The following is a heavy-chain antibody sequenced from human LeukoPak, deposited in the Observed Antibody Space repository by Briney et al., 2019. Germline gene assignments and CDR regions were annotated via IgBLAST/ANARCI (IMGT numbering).Heavy chain of an antibody. CDR3: AILTGYYYDSSGNYRDY. Sequence: SVKVSCKASGGTFSSYAISWVRQAPGQGLEWMGGIIPIFGTANYAQKFQGRVTITADESTSTAYMELSSLRSEDTAVYYCAILTGYYYDSSGNYRDYWGQGTLVTVSS. V-gene: IGHV1-69*13. CDR1: GGTFSSYA. J-gene: IGHJ4*02. D-gene: IGHD3-22*01. CDR2: IIPIFGTA.